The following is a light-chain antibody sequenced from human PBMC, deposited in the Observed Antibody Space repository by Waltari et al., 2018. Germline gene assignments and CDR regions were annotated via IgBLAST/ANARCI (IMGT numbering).Light chain of an antibody. Sequence: SSDLTQPPSVSVSPGQTADITCSGDKLGTAYSCWYQQKPGQSPVLVIYHDNQRPSGIPERFSGSNSGGTATLTISGTQAVDEADYYCQAGDTATGVVFGGGTTLTVL. V-gene: IGLV3-1*01. CDR2: HDN. J-gene: IGLJ3*02. CDR1: KLGTAY. CDR3: QAGDTATGVV.